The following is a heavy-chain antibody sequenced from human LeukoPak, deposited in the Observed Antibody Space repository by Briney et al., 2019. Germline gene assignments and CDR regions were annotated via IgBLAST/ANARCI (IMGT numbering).Heavy chain of an antibody. CDR1: GFTFSSYA. Sequence: GGSLRLSCAASGFTFSSYAMSWVRQAPGKGLEWVSAISGSGGSTYYADSVKGRFTISRDNSKNSLYLQMNSLRAEDTAVYYCARLGEGRTIFGVVPYYYYMDVWGKGTTVTVSS. CDR3: ARLGEGRTIFGVVPYYYYMDV. J-gene: IGHJ6*03. CDR2: ISGSGGST. V-gene: IGHV3-23*01. D-gene: IGHD3-3*01.